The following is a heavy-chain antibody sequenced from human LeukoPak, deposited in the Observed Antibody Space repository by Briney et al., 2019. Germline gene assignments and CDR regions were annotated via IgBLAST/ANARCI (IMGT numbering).Heavy chain of an antibody. Sequence: GGSLRLSCAASGFTFSSYAMSWVRQAPGKGLEWVSAISGSGGSTYYADSVKGRFTISRDNSKNTLYLQMSSLRAEDTAVYYCAKDYSSPIDYYFDYWGQGTLVTVSS. J-gene: IGHJ4*02. CDR2: ISGSGGST. D-gene: IGHD6-13*01. CDR1: GFTFSSYA. CDR3: AKDYSSPIDYYFDY. V-gene: IGHV3-23*01.